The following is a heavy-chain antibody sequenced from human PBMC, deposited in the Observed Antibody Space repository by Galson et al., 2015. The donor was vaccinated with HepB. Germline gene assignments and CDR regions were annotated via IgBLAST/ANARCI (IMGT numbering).Heavy chain of an antibody. D-gene: IGHD6-13*01. Sequence: SVKVSCKASGGTFSSYIISWVRQAPGQGLEWMGRIIPILGIANYAQKFQGRVTITADKSTSTAYVELSSLRSEDTAMYYCARAPLHLTLAAAGSLFDYWGQGTLVTVSS. V-gene: IGHV1-69*02. CDR2: IIPILGIA. CDR1: GGTFSSYI. CDR3: ARAPLHLTLAAAGSLFDY. J-gene: IGHJ4*02.